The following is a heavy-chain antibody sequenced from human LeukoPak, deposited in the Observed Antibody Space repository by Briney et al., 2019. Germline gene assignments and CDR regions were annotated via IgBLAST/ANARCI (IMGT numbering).Heavy chain of an antibody. D-gene: IGHD3-22*01. CDR2: IYPSGST. J-gene: IGHJ4*02. V-gene: IGHV4-61*02. CDR1: GGSISSGSDY. CDR3: ARTRGYYYDSSGYYYFDY. Sequence: SQTLSLTCTVSGGSISSGSDYWSWIQQSAGKGLEWIGRIYPSGSTNYNPSLKSRVTISVDTSKNQFSLKLSSVTAADTAVYYCARTRGYYYDSSGYYYFDYWGQGTLVTVSS.